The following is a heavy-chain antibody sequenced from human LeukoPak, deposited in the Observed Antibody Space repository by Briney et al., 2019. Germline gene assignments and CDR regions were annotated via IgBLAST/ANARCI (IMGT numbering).Heavy chain of an antibody. J-gene: IGHJ4*02. D-gene: IGHD6-13*01. CDR1: GFTFGDYA. CDR2: IRSKAYGGTT. CDR3: TRDLSSSWYYFDY. Sequence: AGGSLRLSCTASGFTFGDYAMSWFRQAPGKGLEWVGFIRSKAYGGTTEYAASVKGRFTTSRDDSKSIAYLQMNSLKTEDTAVYYCTRDLSSSWYYFDYWGQGTLVTVSS. V-gene: IGHV3-49*03.